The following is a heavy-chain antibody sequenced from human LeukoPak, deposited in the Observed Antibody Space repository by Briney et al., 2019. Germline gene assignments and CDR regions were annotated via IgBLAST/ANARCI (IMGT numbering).Heavy chain of an antibody. J-gene: IGHJ4*02. CDR2: ISGSGGST. Sequence: GGSLRLSCAASGFTFSSYALSWVRQAPGKGLEWVSGISGSGGSTYYADSVKGRFSISRDNSKNTLYLQMNNLRAEDTAVYYCARDGSGYGSFDYWGRGTLLTVSS. D-gene: IGHD3-22*01. V-gene: IGHV3-23*01. CDR3: ARDGSGYGSFDY. CDR1: GFTFSSYA.